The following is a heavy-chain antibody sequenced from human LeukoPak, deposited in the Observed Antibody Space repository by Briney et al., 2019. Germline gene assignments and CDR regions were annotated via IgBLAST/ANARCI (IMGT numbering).Heavy chain of an antibody. V-gene: IGHV1-8*03. J-gene: IGHJ4*02. Sequence: ASVKVSCKASGGTFSSYAISWVRQATGQGLEWMGWMNPNSGNTGYAQKFQGRVTITRNTSISTAYMELSSLRSEDTAVYYCAVGYYDILTGSGHDYWGQGTLVTVSS. CDR2: MNPNSGNT. CDR3: AVGYYDILTGSGHDY. CDR1: GGTFSSYA. D-gene: IGHD3-9*01.